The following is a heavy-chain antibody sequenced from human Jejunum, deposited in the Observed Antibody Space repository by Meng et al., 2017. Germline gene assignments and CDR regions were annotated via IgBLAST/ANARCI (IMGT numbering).Heavy chain of an antibody. D-gene: IGHD7-27*01. V-gene: IGHV3-21*01. CDR1: GFTFTRYC. J-gene: IGHJ4*02. Sequence: GGSLRLSCAASGFTFTRYCMDWVRQAPGKGLEWVSSISHTGTYIYYADAVKGRFTISRDYAQNSLSRQMNSLRAEDTAVYYCVTSLGIGPYSFDYWGQGTLVTVSS. CDR3: VTSLGIGPYSFDY. CDR2: ISHTGTYI.